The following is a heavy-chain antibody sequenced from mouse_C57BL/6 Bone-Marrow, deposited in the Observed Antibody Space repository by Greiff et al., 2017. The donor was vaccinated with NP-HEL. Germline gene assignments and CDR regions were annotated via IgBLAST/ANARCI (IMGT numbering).Heavy chain of an antibody. D-gene: IGHD2-1*01. CDR2: ISNLAYSV. CDR1: GFTFSDYG. J-gene: IGHJ4*01. Sequence: EVQVVESGGGLVQPGGSLKLSCAASGFTFSDYGMAWVRQAPRKGPEWVAFISNLAYSVHYADPVNGRFTISRENAKNTLYLAMSSLRSEDTAMYYCARRIYYGNYDAMDYGGQVTSDTVSS. V-gene: IGHV5-15*01. CDR3: ARRIYYGNYDAMDY.